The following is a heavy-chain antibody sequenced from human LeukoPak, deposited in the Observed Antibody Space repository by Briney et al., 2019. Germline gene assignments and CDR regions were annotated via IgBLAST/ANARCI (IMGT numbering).Heavy chain of an antibody. V-gene: IGHV1-69*05. Sequence: SVKVSCKASGGTFSSYAISWVRQAPGQGLEWMGGIIPIFGTANYAQKFQGRVTITTDESTSTAYMELSSLRSEDTAVYYCARGVPAAARIYYYYMDVWGKGTTVTVSS. CDR3: ARGVPAAARIYYYYMDV. J-gene: IGHJ6*03. CDR2: IIPIFGTA. CDR1: GGTFSSYA. D-gene: IGHD2-2*01.